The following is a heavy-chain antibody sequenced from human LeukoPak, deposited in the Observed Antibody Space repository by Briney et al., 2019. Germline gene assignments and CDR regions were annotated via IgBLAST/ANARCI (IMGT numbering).Heavy chain of an antibody. CDR3: AKDRDLTSDYYDSSGPFDY. Sequence: GGSLRLSCAASGFTFSSYGMHWVRQAPGKGLEWVAFIRYDGSNKYYADSVKGRFTISRDNSKNTLYLQMNSLRAEDTAVYYCAKDRDLTSDYYDSSGPFDYWGQGTLVTVSS. D-gene: IGHD3-22*01. CDR2: IRYDGSNK. J-gene: IGHJ4*02. CDR1: GFTFSSYG. V-gene: IGHV3-30*02.